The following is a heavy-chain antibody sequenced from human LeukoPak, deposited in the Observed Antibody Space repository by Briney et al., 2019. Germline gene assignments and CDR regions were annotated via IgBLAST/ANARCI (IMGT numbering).Heavy chain of an antibody. CDR1: GGSISSGGYY. D-gene: IGHD1-26*01. J-gene: IGHJ4*02. CDR3: ARDTNGSGNFDY. CDR2: IYYSGST. Sequence: SQTLSLTCTVSGGSISSGGYYWSWIRQHPGKGLEWIGYIYYSGSTYYNPPLKSRVTISVDTSKNQFSLKLSSVTAADTAVYYCARDTNGSGNFDYWGQGTLVTVSS. V-gene: IGHV4-31*03.